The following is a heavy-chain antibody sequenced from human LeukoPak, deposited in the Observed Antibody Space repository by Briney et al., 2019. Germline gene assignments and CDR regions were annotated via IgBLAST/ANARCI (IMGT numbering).Heavy chain of an antibody. V-gene: IGHV4-4*09. J-gene: IGHJ4*02. CDR1: GGSISSYY. D-gene: IGHD3-3*01. CDR2: IYTSGST. Sequence: SETLSLTCTVSGGSISSYYWSWIRQPPGKGLEWIGYIYTSGSTNYNPSLKGRVTISVDTSKNQFSLNLSSVTAADTAVYYCARLQPVLRFLEWLPGYFDYWGQGTLVTVSS. CDR3: ARLQPVLRFLEWLPGYFDY.